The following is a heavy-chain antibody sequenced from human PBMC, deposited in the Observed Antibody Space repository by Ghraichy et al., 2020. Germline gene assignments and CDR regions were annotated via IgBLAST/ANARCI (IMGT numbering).Heavy chain of an antibody. CDR2: INPNSGGT. Sequence: ASVKVSCKASGYTFTGYYMHWVRQAPGQGLEWMGRINPNSGGTNYAQKFQGRVTMTRDTSISTAYMELSRLRSDDTAVYYCARDLGGCPMGCYAFDIWGQGTMVTVSS. D-gene: IGHD6-19*01. CDR3: ARDLGGCPMGCYAFDI. CDR1: GYTFTGYY. J-gene: IGHJ3*02. V-gene: IGHV1-2*06.